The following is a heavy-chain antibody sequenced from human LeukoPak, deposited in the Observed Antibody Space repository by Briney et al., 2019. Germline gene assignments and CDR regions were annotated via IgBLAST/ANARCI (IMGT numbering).Heavy chain of an antibody. Sequence: SETLSLTCTVPGGSISSGSYYWSWIRQPAGKGLEWIGRIYTSGSTNYNPSLKSRVIISVDTSKNQFSLKLSSVTAADTAVYYCAREMYYDLWSGYWGYDYWGQGTLVTVSS. CDR3: AREMYYDLWSGYWGYDY. CDR1: GGSISSGSYY. V-gene: IGHV4-61*02. J-gene: IGHJ4*02. CDR2: IYTSGST. D-gene: IGHD3-3*01.